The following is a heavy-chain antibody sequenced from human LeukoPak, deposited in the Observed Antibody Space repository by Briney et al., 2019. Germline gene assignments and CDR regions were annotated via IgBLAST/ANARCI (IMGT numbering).Heavy chain of an antibody. CDR1: GFTFSSYD. V-gene: IGHV3-23*01. CDR2: ISGSGGAP. CDR3: AELGITMIGGV. Sequence: GGSLRLSCVGSGFTFSSYDLSWVRQAPGKGLEWVSGISGSGGAPYYADSLRGRFTISRDNSKNTVYLNMNSLRTADTAVYYCAELGITMIGGVWGKGTTVTISS. D-gene: IGHD3-10*02. J-gene: IGHJ6*04.